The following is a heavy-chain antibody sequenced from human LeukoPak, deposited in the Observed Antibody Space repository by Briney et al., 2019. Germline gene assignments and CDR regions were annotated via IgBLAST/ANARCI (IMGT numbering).Heavy chain of an antibody. CDR1: GFTFSNYG. V-gene: IGHV3-23*01. CDR2: ITGSTYTT. CDR3: AKPYSGYDYPFDY. D-gene: IGHD5-12*01. J-gene: IGHJ4*02. Sequence: GGSLRLSCAASGFTFSNYGMSWVRQAPGKGLEWVSAITGSTYTTYYADSVKGRFTISGDNSKNTLYLQMNSLRAEDTAIYYCAKPYSGYDYPFDYWGQGTLVTVSS.